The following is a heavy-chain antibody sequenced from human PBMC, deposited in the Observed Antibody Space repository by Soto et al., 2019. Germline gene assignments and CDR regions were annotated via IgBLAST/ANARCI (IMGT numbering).Heavy chain of an antibody. Sequence: GGSLRLSCAASGFTFSSYAMHWVRQAPGKGLEWVSIISYDGTNKDYADSVKGRFTISRDNSKNTLYLQVHSLRAEDTAVYYCAKDQGTYYDFWSGPRRGYYYGMDVWGQGTTVTVSS. CDR2: ISYDGTNK. V-gene: IGHV3-30*18. D-gene: IGHD3-3*01. J-gene: IGHJ6*02. CDR1: GFTFSSYA. CDR3: AKDQGTYYDFWSGPRRGYYYGMDV.